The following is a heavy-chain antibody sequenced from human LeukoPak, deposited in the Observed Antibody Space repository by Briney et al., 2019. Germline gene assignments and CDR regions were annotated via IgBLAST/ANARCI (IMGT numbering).Heavy chain of an antibody. J-gene: IGHJ5*02. CDR1: GYTFTGYS. V-gene: IGHV1-2*02. CDR2: INPNSGGT. D-gene: IGHD2-2*01. Sequence: ASVKVSCKASGYTFTGYSMHWVRQAPGQGLEWMGWINPNSGGTNYAQKFQGRVTMTRDTSISTAYMELSRLRSDDTAVYYCARGNVVVPAATYDNWFDPWGQGTLVTVSS. CDR3: ARGNVVVPAATYDNWFDP.